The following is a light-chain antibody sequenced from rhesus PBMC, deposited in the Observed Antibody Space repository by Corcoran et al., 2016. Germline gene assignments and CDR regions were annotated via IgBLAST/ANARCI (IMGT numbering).Light chain of an antibody. V-gene: IGKV3-42*03. CDR2: GAS. Sequence: EIVMTQSPATLSLSPGERATLSCRASQSVSSNLAWYQQKPGQAHSLLSYGASSRATGIPDRVSGGGSGTDFPLTLSSLEPEDFAVYYCQQYSNWPTFGQGTKVEIK. CDR1: QSVSSN. CDR3: QQYSNWPT. J-gene: IGKJ1*01.